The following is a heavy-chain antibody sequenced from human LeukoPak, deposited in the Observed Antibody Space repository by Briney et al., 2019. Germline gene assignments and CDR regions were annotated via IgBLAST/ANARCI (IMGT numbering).Heavy chain of an antibody. CDR2: IKQDGGEK. J-gene: IGHJ3*02. D-gene: IGHD3-22*01. Sequence: PGGALRLSCAASGFTFSSYWMSWVRQAPGKGLERVAKIKQDGGEKYYVDSVKGRFTISIDNAKISLYLQMNSLRAEDTAVYYCARGYYYDSSGYYYAGDDDAFDIWGQGTMVTVSS. CDR1: GFTFSSYW. CDR3: ARGYYYDSSGYYYAGDDDAFDI. V-gene: IGHV3-7*01.